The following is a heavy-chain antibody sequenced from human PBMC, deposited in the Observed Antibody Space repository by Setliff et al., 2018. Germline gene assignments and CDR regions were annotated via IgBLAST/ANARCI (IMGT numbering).Heavy chain of an antibody. Sequence: GGSLRLSCAASGFTFSTYRMHWVRQTPGKGLVWVSRINGDGRSTNYADSVKGRFTISRDNAKNTLYLQINSLRAEDTAVYFCAREWQVGSGWVDTVDIWGQGTMVTVSS. CDR3: AREWQVGSGWVDTVDI. CDR2: INGDGRST. V-gene: IGHV3-74*01. D-gene: IGHD1-26*01. J-gene: IGHJ3*02. CDR1: GFTFSTYR.